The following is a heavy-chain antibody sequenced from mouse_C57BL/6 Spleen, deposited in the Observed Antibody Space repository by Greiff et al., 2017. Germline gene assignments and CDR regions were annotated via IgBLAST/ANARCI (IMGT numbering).Heavy chain of an antibody. CDR3: ARIPSDYYGSSYVVENFDY. CDR1: GFSLSTFGMG. J-gene: IGHJ2*01. D-gene: IGHD1-1*01. CDR2: IWWDDDK. Sequence: QVTLKESGPGILQPSQTLSLTCSFSGFSLSTFGMGVGWIRQPSGKGLEWLAHIWWDDDKYYNPALKSRLTISKDTSKNQVFLKIANVDTADTATYYCARIPSDYYGSSYVVENFDYWGQGTTLTVSS. V-gene: IGHV8-8*01.